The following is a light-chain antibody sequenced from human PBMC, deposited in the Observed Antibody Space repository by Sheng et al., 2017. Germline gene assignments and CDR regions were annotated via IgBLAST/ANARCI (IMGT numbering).Light chain of an antibody. J-gene: IGKJ1*01. CDR2: GAS. CDR1: QSVSRN. CDR3: QQFNLWPWT. V-gene: IGKV3-15*01. Sequence: EIVLTQSPATLSVSPGERATLSCRASQSVSRNLAWYQQKPGQAPRLLIYGASTRATAFPARFSGSGSGTEFTLTISSLQSEDFAVYYCQQFNLWPWTFGQGTNVDVK.